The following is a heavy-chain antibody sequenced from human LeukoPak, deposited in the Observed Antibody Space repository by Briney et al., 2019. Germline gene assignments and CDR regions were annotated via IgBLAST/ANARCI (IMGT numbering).Heavy chain of an antibody. CDR1: GYTFTSYA. Sequence: ASVKVSCKASGYTFTSYAMHWVRQAPGQRLEWMGWINTGNDKTKYSQEFQGRVTITRDTSASTAYMEVSGLRSEDMAVYYCAREGYYDSSGLSAFDVWGQGTMVTVSS. CDR2: INTGNDKT. CDR3: AREGYYDSSGLSAFDV. J-gene: IGHJ3*01. D-gene: IGHD3-22*01. V-gene: IGHV1-3*03.